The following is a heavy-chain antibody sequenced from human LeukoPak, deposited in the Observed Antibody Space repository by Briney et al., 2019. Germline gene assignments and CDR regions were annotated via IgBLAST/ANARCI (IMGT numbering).Heavy chain of an antibody. J-gene: IGHJ4*02. CDR2: ISSSSSYI. V-gene: IGHV3-21*01. CDR3: ARDRTDILTGYFDY. Sequence: GGSLRLSCAASGFTFSSYEMNWVRQAPGKGLEWVSSISSSSSYIYYADSVKGRFTISRDNAKNSLYLQMNSLRAEDTAVYYCARDRTDILTGYFDYWGQGTLVTVSS. CDR1: GFTFSSYE. D-gene: IGHD3-9*01.